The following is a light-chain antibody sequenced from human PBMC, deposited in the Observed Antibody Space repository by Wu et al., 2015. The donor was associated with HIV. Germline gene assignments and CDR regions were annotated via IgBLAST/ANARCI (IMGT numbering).Light chain of an antibody. CDR3: QQHYKWPLT. CDR1: QSVSGT. V-gene: IGKV3-11*01. CDR2: DAS. J-gene: IGKJ5*01. Sequence: EIVLTQSPATLSVSPGERVTLSCRASQSVSGTLAWYQRKRGQAPRLLIYDASTRATGIPARFSGSGSVTDFTLTISSLEPEDFAVYFCQQHYKWPLTFGQGTRLDIK.